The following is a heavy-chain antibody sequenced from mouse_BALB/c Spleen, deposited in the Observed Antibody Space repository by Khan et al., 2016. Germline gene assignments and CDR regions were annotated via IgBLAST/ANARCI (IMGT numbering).Heavy chain of an antibody. CDR1: DYSITSDYA. V-gene: IGHV3-2*02. CDR3: AREVRREYYFDY. D-gene: IGHD2-14*01. CDR2: ISYSGST. J-gene: IGHJ2*01. Sequence: EVQLQESGPGLVKPSQSLSLTCTVTDYSITSDYAWNWIRQFPGNKLEWMGYISYSGSTSYNPSLKSRISITRDTSKNQFFLQLNSVTTEDTATYYCAREVRREYYFDYWGQGTTLTVSS.